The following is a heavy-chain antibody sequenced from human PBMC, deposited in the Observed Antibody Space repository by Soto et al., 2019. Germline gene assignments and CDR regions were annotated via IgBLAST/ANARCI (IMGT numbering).Heavy chain of an antibody. J-gene: IGHJ5*02. CDR1: GGSISSYY. V-gene: IGHV4-59*01. Sequence: QVQLQESGPGLVKPSETLSLTCTVSGGSISSYYWSWIRQPPGKGLEWIGYIYYSGSTNYNPSLKSRVTISVDTSKNQFSLKLSSVTAADTAVDYCAREAAEGWFDPWGQGTLVTVSS. CDR2: IYYSGST. CDR3: AREAAEGWFDP.